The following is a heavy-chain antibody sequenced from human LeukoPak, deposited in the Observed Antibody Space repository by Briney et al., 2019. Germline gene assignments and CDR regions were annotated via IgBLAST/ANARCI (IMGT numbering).Heavy chain of an antibody. CDR2: ISGSGGST. CDR3: AHIYYHGSESYGDF. V-gene: IGHV3-23*01. J-gene: IGHJ4*02. CDR1: ELTFSSYA. Sequence: GGSLRLSCAASELTFSSYAMSWVRQAPGKGLEWVSGISGSGGSTYYADSVKGRFTISRDNSKNTLYLQMNALRAEDTAIYYCAHIYYHGSESYGDFWGQGTLVTVSS. D-gene: IGHD3-10*01.